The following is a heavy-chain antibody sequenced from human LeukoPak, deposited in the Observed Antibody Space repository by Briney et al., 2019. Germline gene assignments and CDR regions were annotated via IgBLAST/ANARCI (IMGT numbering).Heavy chain of an antibody. CDR1: GLTFAGYD. J-gene: IGHJ6*03. CDR2: ISIDGGRT. D-gene: IGHD6-25*01. V-gene: IGHV3-23*01. Sequence: GGSLRLSCAASGLTFAGYDMSWVRQAPGKGPEWVSTISIDGGRTYYADSVKGRFTVSRDTSKNTLYLQMNSLRAEDTAVYYCARKGIGSSRYQNMDVWGKGTTVTVSS. CDR3: ARKGIGSSRYQNMDV.